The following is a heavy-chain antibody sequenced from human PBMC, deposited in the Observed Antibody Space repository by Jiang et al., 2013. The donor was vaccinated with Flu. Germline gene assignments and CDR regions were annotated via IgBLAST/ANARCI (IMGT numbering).Heavy chain of an antibody. V-gene: IGHV4-59*08. CDR1: GGSISSYY. D-gene: IGHD1-26*01. CDR3: ARQWDHYYGMDV. CDR2: IYYSGST. Sequence: TLSLTCTVSGGSISSYYWSWIRQPPGKGLEWIGYIYYSGSTNYNPSLKSRVTISVDTSKNQFSLKLSSVTAADTAVYYCARQWDHYYGMDVWGQGTTVTVSS. J-gene: IGHJ6*02.